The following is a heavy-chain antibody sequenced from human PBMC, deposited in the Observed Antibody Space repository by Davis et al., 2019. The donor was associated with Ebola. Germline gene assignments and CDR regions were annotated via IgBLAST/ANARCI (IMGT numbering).Heavy chain of an antibody. CDR3: ARRSYAPRYSGYDYYAFDI. Sequence: SETLSLTCTVSGGSISSGDYYWSWIRQPPGKGLEWIGYIYYSGSTYYNPSLKSRVTTSVDTSKNQFSLKLSSVTAADTAVYYCARRSYAPRYSGYDYYAFDIWGQGTMVTVSS. CDR1: GGSISSGDYY. V-gene: IGHV4-30-4*01. D-gene: IGHD5-12*01. CDR2: IYYSGST. J-gene: IGHJ3*02.